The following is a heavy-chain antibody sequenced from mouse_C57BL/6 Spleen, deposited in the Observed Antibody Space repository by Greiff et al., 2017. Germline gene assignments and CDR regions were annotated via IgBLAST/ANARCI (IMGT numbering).Heavy chain of an antibody. CDR3: ARRGYYGTTDFDY. CDR1: GYTFTDYN. J-gene: IGHJ2*01. Sequence: EVQLQQSGPELVKPGASVKIPCKASGYTFTDYNMDWVKQSHGKSLEWIGVINPNNGGTIYNQKFKGKATLTVDKSSSTAYMELRSLTSEDTAVYYCARRGYYGTTDFDYWGQGTTLTVSS. CDR2: INPNNGGT. D-gene: IGHD2-1*01. V-gene: IGHV1-18*01.